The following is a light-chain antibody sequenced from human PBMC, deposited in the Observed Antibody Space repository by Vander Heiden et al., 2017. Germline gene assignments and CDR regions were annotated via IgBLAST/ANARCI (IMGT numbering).Light chain of an antibody. CDR2: GAS. V-gene: IGKV3-20*01. CDR3: QQYATSPFT. J-gene: IGKJ3*01. Sequence: EIVLTQSPGALSLSPGERATLSCRASQTVSENSLALYQQKPGQAPRLLIFGASSRPTGLPDRFRGSGSGTDFTLTISRLEPEDFAVYYCQQYATSPFTFGPGTKVDI. CDR1: QTVSENS.